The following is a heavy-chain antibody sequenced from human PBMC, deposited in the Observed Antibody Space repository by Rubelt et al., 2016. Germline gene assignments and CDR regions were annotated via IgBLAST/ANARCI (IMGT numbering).Heavy chain of an antibody. Sequence: QVQLVQSGAEVKKPGASVKVSCKASGYTFTSYYMHWVRQAPGQGLEWMGIINPSGGSTSYAPKFRGRVNMTRDTSTGAVYMELSSLRSDDPAVYDCARRDGYNWDDAFDIWGQGTMVTVSS. J-gene: IGHJ3*02. V-gene: IGHV1-46*01. CDR2: INPSGGST. D-gene: IGHD5-24*01. CDR3: ARRDGYNWDDAFDI. CDR1: GYTFTSYY.